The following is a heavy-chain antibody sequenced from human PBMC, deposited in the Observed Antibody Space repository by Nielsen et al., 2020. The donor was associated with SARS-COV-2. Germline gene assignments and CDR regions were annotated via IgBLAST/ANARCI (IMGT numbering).Heavy chain of an antibody. V-gene: IGHV3-23*01. J-gene: IGHJ6*02. Sequence: GESLKISCAASGFTFSSYAMSWVRQAPGKGLEWVSAISGSGGSTYYADSVKGRFTISRDNSKNTLYLQMNSLRAEDTAVYYCAKVPYDFWSGYYNYYYGMDVWGQGTTVTVSS. CDR2: ISGSGGST. CDR1: GFTFSSYA. D-gene: IGHD3-3*01. CDR3: AKVPYDFWSGYYNYYYGMDV.